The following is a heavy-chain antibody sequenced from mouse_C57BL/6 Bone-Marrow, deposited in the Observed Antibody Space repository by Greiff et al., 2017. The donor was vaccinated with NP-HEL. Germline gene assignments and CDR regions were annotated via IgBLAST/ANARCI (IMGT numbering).Heavy chain of an antibody. D-gene: IGHD4-1*01. J-gene: IGHJ3*01. CDR1: GYTFTDYE. CDR3: TRGVTGALAWFAY. CDR2: IDPETGGT. Sequence: LVESGAELVRPGASVTLSCKASGYTFTDYEMHWVKQTPVHGLEWIGAIDPETGGTAYNQKFKGKAILTADKSSSTAYMELRSLTSEDSAVYYCTRGVTGALAWFAYWGQGTLVTVSA. V-gene: IGHV1-15*01.